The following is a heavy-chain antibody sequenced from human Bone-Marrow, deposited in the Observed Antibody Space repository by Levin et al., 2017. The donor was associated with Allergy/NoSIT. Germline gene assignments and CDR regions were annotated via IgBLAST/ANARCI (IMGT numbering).Heavy chain of an antibody. V-gene: IGHV3-23*01. CDR3: AKVLMSTAAGPGPEYFQH. CDR1: GFTFSSYA. D-gene: IGHD6-13*01. Sequence: GESLKISCAASGFTFSSYAMSWVRQAPGKGLEWVSAISGSGGSTYYADSVKGRFTISRDNSKNTLYLQMNSLRAEDTAVYYCAKVLMSTAAGPGPEYFQHWGQGTLVTVSS. J-gene: IGHJ1*01. CDR2: ISGSGGST.